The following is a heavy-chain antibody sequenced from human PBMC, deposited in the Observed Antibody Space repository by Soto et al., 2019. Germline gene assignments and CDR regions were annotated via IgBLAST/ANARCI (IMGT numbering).Heavy chain of an antibody. J-gene: IGHJ4*02. CDR2: ISGSGGST. V-gene: IGHV3-23*01. D-gene: IGHD6-13*01. CDR1: GFTFSSYA. Sequence: ESGGGLVQPGGSLRLSCAASGFTFSSYAMSWVRQAPGEGLEWVSGISGSGGSTYYADSVKGRFTISRDNSKNTLYLQMNSLKAEDTAVYYCAKSSVPGSSWSANFDYWGQGTLVTVSS. CDR3: AKSSVPGSSWSANFDY.